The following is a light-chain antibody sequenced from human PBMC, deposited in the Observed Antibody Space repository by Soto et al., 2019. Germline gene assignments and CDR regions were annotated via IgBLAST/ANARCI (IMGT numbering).Light chain of an antibody. J-gene: IGKJ1*01. CDR1: QSINKW. Sequence: VAMTQSPSALSASVGDRVTMTCRASQSINKWLAWYQQKPGKAPNLLIYEASSLHSGVPSRFSGSGLGTEFALTINSLQLDDFATYYCQQYDFLVGTFGQGTKVEV. V-gene: IGKV1-5*03. CDR3: QQYDFLVGT. CDR2: EAS.